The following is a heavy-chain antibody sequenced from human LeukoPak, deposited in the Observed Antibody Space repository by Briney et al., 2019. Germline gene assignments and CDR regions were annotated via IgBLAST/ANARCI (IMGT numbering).Heavy chain of an antibody. CDR3: AKATIFGVVIPYYFDY. J-gene: IGHJ4*02. D-gene: IGHD3-3*01. CDR1: GFTFSSYA. V-gene: IGHV3-23*01. Sequence: GGSLRLSCAASGFTFSSYAMTWVRQAPGKGLEWVSGISGSGDITYYADSVKGRFTISRDNSKNTLYLQMNSLRAEDTAVYYCAKATIFGVVIPYYFDYWGQGTLVTVSS. CDR2: ISGSGDIT.